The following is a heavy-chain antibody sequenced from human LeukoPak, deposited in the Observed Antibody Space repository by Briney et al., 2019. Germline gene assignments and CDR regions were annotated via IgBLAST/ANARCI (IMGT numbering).Heavy chain of an antibody. CDR2: IRSDGSDK. D-gene: IGHD1-1*01. CDR1: GFTFSSYG. Sequence: GGSLRLSCAASGFTFSSYGMHWARQAPGKGLERVAFIRSDGSDKYYADSVKGRFTISRDSSKNTLYLQMNSLRAEDTAVYYCARDWKGDYFDYWGQGTLVTVSS. V-gene: IGHV3-30*02. J-gene: IGHJ4*02. CDR3: ARDWKGDYFDY.